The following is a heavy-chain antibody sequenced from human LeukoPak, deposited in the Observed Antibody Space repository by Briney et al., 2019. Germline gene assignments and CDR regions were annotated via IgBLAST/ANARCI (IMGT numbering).Heavy chain of an antibody. CDR3: AREAYTTEGLPAATADDYYYMDV. D-gene: IGHD2-2*01. CDR1: GGTFSSYA. Sequence: ASVKVSCKASGGTFSSYAISWVRQAPGQGLEWMGGIIPIFGTANYAQKFQGRVTITADESTSTAYMELSSLRSEDTAVYYCAREAYTTEGLPAATADDYYYMDVWGKGTTVTVSS. CDR2: IIPIFGTA. J-gene: IGHJ6*03. V-gene: IGHV1-69*13.